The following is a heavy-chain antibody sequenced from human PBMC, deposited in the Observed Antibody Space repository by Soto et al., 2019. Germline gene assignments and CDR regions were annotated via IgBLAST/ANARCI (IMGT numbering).Heavy chain of an antibody. CDR1: GFSFSSYA. CDR2: ISGTGGIT. Sequence: GGSLRLSCAASGFSFSSYAMSWVRQAPGKGLEWVSTISGTGGITNYADSAKGRFTISRDNSKSTLYLQMNNLRAEDTAVYYCAKGRSLLTAKAGDYWGQGTLVTVSS. V-gene: IGHV3-23*01. J-gene: IGHJ4*02. D-gene: IGHD3-16*02. CDR3: AKGRSLLTAKAGDY.